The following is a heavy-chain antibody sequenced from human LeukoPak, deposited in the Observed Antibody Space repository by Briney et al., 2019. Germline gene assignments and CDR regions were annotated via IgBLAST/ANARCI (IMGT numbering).Heavy chain of an antibody. Sequence: PSETLSLTCTVSKYSISSGYYWGWIRQPPGKGLEWIGKIYHSGTTYYNPSLKSRLTISVDTSKNHFSLKLRSVTAADTAVYYCARMSILTGYHFDYWGQGTLVTVSS. CDR3: ARMSILTGYHFDY. V-gene: IGHV4-38-2*02. J-gene: IGHJ4*02. CDR2: IYHSGTT. CDR1: KYSISSGYY. D-gene: IGHD3-9*01.